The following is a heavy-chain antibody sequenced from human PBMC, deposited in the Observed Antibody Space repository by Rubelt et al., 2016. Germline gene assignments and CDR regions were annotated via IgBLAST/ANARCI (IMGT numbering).Heavy chain of an antibody. CDR1: GYSFTSYL. CDR2: IYPGDSDT. CDR3: ARHGQVQSGDAFDT. V-gene: IGHV5-51*01. D-gene: IGHD1-26*01. J-gene: IGHJ3*02. Sequence: EVQLVQSGAEVKQPGESLKISCKGSGYSFTSYLIGWVRQMHEKGLAWMGIIYPGDSDTRYSPAFQGKVTGSADKSSRTAYLEWRSRKATDTAMDYCARHGQVQSGDAFDTWGQGTMVTVSS.